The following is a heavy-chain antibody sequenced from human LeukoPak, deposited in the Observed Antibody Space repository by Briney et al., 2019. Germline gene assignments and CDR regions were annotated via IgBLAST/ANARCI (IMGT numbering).Heavy chain of an antibody. CDR1: GGSINSGSYY. Sequence: PSQTLSLTCTVSGGSINSGSYYWSWIRQPAGKGLEWIGRIYTSGSTNYNPSLKSRVTMSVDTSKNQFSLKLSSVTAADTAVYYCAREDYYGTNFDYWGQGTLVTVSS. J-gene: IGHJ4*02. D-gene: IGHD3-10*01. CDR2: IYTSGST. CDR3: AREDYYGTNFDY. V-gene: IGHV4-61*02.